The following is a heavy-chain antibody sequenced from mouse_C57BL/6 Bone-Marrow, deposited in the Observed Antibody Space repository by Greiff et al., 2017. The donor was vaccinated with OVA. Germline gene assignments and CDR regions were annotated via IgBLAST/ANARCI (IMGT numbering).Heavy chain of an antibody. CDR3: ASEGQGAMDY. V-gene: IGHV1-69*01. D-gene: IGHD3-3*01. CDR2: IDPSDSYT. Sequence: VQLQQPGAELVMPGASVKLSCKASGYTFTSYWMHWVKQRPGHGLEWIGEIDPSDSYTNYNHKFKGKSTLTVDKSSSTAYMQLSSLTSEDSAVDCCASEGQGAMDYWGQGTSVTVSS. CDR1: GYTFTSYW. J-gene: IGHJ4*01.